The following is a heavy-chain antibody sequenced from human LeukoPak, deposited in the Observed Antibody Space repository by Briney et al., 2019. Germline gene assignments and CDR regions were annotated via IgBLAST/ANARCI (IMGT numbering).Heavy chain of an antibody. CDR3: ARGKLGKYYFDY. Sequence: GGSLRLSCAASGFTFSSYSMNWVRQAPGKGLEWVSSISSSSSYIYYADSVKGRFTISRDNAKNSLYLQMNSLRAEDTAVYYCARGKLGKYYFDYWGQGTLVTVSS. CDR1: GFTFSSYS. J-gene: IGHJ4*02. CDR2: ISSSSSYI. D-gene: IGHD3-3*02. V-gene: IGHV3-21*01.